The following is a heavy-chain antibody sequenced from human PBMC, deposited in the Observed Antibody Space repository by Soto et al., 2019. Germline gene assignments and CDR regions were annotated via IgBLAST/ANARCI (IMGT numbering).Heavy chain of an antibody. V-gene: IGHV3-21*02. Sequence: EVQLVESGGGLVKPGGSLRLSCAASGFTFSRYGMNWVRQAPGKGLELVSSISGLSSYIYYADSVKGRFTVSRDNAKNSLYVQMNSLRAEDTAVYYCARDPQQRLADSYYYGMHVWGQGTTVIVSS. CDR3: ARDPQQRLADSYYYGMHV. CDR1: GFTFSRYG. CDR2: ISGLSSYI. J-gene: IGHJ6*02. D-gene: IGHD6-25*01.